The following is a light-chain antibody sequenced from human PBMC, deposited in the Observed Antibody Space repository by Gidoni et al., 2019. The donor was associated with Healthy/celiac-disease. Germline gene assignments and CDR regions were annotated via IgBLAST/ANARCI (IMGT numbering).Light chain of an antibody. CDR3: QQYNSFSLP. CDR2: KAS. Sequence: MERTQSPSTLSASVGDRVTITCRASQTISNWLAWYQQKPGNAPKVLIYKASSLESGVPSRFSGSGSGTEFTLTISSLQPDDFATYYCQQYNSFSLPFXQXTRL. CDR1: QTISNW. V-gene: IGKV1-5*03. J-gene: IGKJ5*01.